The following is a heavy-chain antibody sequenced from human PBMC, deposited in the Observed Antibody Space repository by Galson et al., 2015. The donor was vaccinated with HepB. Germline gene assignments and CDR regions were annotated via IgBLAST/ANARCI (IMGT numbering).Heavy chain of an antibody. CDR2: IKQDGSEK. CDR1: GFTFSSYW. V-gene: IGHV3-7*03. CDR3: AREVPQEDYFDY. J-gene: IGHJ4*02. Sequence: SLRLSCAASGFTFSSYWMSWVRQAPGKGLEWVANIKQDGSEKYYVDSVKGRFTISRDNAKNALYLRMNSLRAEDTAVYYCAREVPQEDYFDYWGQGTLVTVSS.